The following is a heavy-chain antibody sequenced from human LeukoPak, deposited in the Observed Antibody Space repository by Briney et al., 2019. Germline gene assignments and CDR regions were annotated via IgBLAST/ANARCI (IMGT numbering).Heavy chain of an antibody. J-gene: IGHJ4*02. CDR2: INPNDGDT. CDR1: GYTFTDYY. CDR3: ARANFLYCSSSTCLFDY. D-gene: IGHD2-2*01. Sequence: GGSVKVSCKASGYTFTDYYMHWVRQAPGQGFAWMGWINPNDGDTNYAQKFQGRVTMTRDTSISTAHMEVSRLRSDDTAVYYCARANFLYCSSSTCLFDYWGQGTLVTVSS. V-gene: IGHV1-2*02.